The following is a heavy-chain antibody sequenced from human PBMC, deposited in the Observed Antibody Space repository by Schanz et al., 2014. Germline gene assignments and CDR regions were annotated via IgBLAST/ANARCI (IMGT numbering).Heavy chain of an antibody. Sequence: EVQLVESGGGFVQPGGSLGLSCVVSGFTVSSDHMSWVRQAPGKGLEWVSSISHSGGSKYYADSVKGRFTISRDNSENTLYLQMNSLSADDTAVFYCAKDPSHGDYDYYFDYWGQGTLVTVSS. D-gene: IGHD3-22*01. CDR2: ISHSGGSK. J-gene: IGHJ4*02. CDR3: AKDPSHGDYDYYFDY. V-gene: IGHV3-23*04. CDR1: GFTVSSDH.